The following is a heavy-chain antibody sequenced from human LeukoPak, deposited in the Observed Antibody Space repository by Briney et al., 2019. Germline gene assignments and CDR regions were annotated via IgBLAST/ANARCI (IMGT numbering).Heavy chain of an antibody. Sequence: PGGSLRLSCAASGFTFSSYAMSWVRQAPGKGLEWVSAISGSGGSTYYADSVKGRFTISRDNSKNTLYLQMNSLRAEDTAVYYCARQLGYCSDGNCYFDYWGQGTLVTVSS. CDR1: GFTFSSYA. V-gene: IGHV3-23*01. J-gene: IGHJ4*02. D-gene: IGHD2-15*01. CDR3: ARQLGYCSDGNCYFDY. CDR2: ISGSGGST.